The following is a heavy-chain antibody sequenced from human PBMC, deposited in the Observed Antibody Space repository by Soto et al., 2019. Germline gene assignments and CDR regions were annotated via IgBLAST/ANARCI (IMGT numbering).Heavy chain of an antibody. CDR1: GFTFSSYS. J-gene: IGHJ5*02. CDR3: ARDYYSSSVDWFDP. Sequence: EVQLVESGGGLVQPGGSLRLSCAASGFTFSSYSMNWVRQAPGKGLEWVSYISSSSSTIYYADSVKGRFTISRDNAKNSLYLQMNSLRDEDTAVYYCARDYYSSSVDWFDPWGQGTLVTVSS. D-gene: IGHD6-13*01. CDR2: ISSSSSTI. V-gene: IGHV3-48*02.